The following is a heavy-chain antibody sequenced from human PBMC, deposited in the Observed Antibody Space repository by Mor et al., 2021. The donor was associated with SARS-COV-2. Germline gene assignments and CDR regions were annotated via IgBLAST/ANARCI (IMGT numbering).Heavy chain of an antibody. V-gene: IGHV1-69*01. Sequence: APGQGLEWIGGIIPVSGTPNYAQKFQGRVTITADESTRTAYMDLSSLTSDDTAIYFCAREGRGFCDATSCYGHFDFWGQGT. D-gene: IGHD2-2*01. J-gene: IGHJ4*02. CDR2: IIPVSGTP. CDR3: AREGRGFCDATSCYGHFDF.